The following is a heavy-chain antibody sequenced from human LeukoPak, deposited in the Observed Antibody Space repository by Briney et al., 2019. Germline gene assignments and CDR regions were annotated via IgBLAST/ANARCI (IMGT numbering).Heavy chain of an antibody. CDR2: ISGSGGST. V-gene: IGHV3-23*01. CDR1: GFTFSSYA. Sequence: PGGSLRLSCAASGFTFSSYAMSWVRQAPGKGLEWVSAISGSGGSTYYADSVKGRFTISRDNSKNTLYLQMNSLRAEDTAVYYCAKDRYYYDSSGYYPNDYWGQGTLVTVSS. J-gene: IGHJ4*02. D-gene: IGHD3-22*01. CDR3: AKDRYYYDSSGYYPNDY.